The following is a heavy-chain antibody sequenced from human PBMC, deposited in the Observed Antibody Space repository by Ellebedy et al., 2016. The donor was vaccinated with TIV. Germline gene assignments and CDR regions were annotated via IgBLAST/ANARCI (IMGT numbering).Heavy chain of an antibody. Sequence: PGGSLRLSCAASGLTFSNNAMSWVRQAPGKGLEWVSGISDSGSSTYYADSVKGRFTISRDNSKNTLYLRMDSLKVEDTAIYYCADDPWGVGPAFDIWGHGTMVTVSS. CDR3: ADDPWGVGPAFDI. J-gene: IGHJ3*02. CDR1: GLTFSNNA. CDR2: ISDSGSST. V-gene: IGHV3-23*01. D-gene: IGHD1-26*01.